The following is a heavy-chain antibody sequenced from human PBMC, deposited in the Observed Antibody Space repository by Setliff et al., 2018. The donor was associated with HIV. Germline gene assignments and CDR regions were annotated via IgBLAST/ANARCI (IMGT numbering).Heavy chain of an antibody. V-gene: IGHV3-48*04. D-gene: IGHD3-16*01. CDR2: ISGSETTI. CDR1: GFIFRSFG. J-gene: IGHJ4*02. Sequence: PGGSLRLSCAASGFIFRSFGIHWIRQAPGKGLEWVSYISGSETTIHYADSVKGRFTISRDNAKNSLSLQMNSLRTEDTAVYYCARERLRLGECLDYWGQGTLVTVSS. CDR3: ARERLRLGECLDY.